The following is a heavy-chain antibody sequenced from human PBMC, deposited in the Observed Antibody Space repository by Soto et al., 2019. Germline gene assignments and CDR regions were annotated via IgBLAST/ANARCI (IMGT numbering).Heavy chain of an antibody. V-gene: IGHV4-31*03. CDR3: ARDLSYEGFNWFDP. J-gene: IGHJ5*02. CDR2: IYYSGSA. CDR1: GGSISSGGYY. D-gene: IGHD1-26*01. Sequence: SETLSLTCTVSGGSISSGGYYWSWIRQHPGKGLEWIGYIYYSGSAYYNPSLKSRVTISVDTSKNQFSLKLSSVTAADTAVYYCARDLSYEGFNWFDPWGQGTLVTVSS.